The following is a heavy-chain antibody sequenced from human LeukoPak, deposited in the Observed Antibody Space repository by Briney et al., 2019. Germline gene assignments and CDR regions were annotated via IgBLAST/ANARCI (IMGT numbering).Heavy chain of an antibody. D-gene: IGHD3-9*01. CDR2: TQFDGTKK. V-gene: IGHV3-30*02. J-gene: IGHJ6*02. CDR3: ARGGYFDWLVRYYYYGMDV. Sequence: PGGSLRLSCAASGFTFSNYGMHWVRQAPGKGLEWVAFTQFDGTKKYYADSVKGRFTISRDNSKNTLYLQMNSLRAEDTAVYYCARGGYFDWLVRYYYYGMDVWGQGATVTVSS. CDR1: GFTFSNYG.